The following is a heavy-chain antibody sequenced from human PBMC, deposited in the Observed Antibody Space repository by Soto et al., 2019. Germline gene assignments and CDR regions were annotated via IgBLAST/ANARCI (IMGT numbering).Heavy chain of an antibody. CDR2: IYYSGST. J-gene: IGHJ6*02. CDR1: GGSISSSSYY. CDR3: ARQTVTSYYYGMDV. V-gene: IGHV4-39*01. Sequence: SETLSLTCTVSGGSISSSSYYWGWIRQPPGKGLEWIGSIYYSGSTYYNPSLKSRVTISVDTSKDQFSLKLSSVTAADTAVYYCARQTVTSYYYGMDVWGQGTTVTVSS. D-gene: IGHD4-17*01.